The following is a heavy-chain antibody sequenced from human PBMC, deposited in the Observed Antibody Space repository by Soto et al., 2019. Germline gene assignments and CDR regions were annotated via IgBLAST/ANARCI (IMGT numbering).Heavy chain of an antibody. J-gene: IGHJ6*03. CDR3: ARELVLYYYMDV. CDR1: GFTVSSNY. Sequence: GSLRLSCAASGFTVSSNYMSWVRQAPGKGLEWVSVIYSGGSTYYADSVKGRFTISRDNSKNTLYLQMNSLRAEDTAVYYCARELVLYYYMDVWGKGTTVTVSS. V-gene: IGHV3-66*01. CDR2: IYSGGST.